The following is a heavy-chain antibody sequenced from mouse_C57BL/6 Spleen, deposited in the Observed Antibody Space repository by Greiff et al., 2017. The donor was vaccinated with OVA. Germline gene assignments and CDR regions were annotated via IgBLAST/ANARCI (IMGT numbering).Heavy chain of an antibody. CDR2: IDPETGGT. CDR1: GYTFTDYE. V-gene: IGHV1-15*01. Sequence: QLQQSGAELVRPGASVTLSCKASGYTFTDYEMHWVKQTPVHGLEWIGAIDPETGGTAYNQKFKGKAILTADKSSSTAYMELRSLTSEDSAVYYCTRDGSSYFDYWGQGTTLTVSS. J-gene: IGHJ2*01. CDR3: TRDGSSYFDY. D-gene: IGHD1-1*01.